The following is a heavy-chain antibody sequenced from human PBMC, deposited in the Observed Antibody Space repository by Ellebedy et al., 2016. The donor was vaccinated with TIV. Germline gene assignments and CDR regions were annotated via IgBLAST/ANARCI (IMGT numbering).Heavy chain of an antibody. CDR1: GYTFTSYD. Sequence: ASVKVSXXASGYTFTSYDIHWVRQAPGQGLEWMGWVSPNSGYTGYAQMFQGRVTMTRNTSINTAYTELRSLRSDDTAVYYCGTPMVGDFSYYYMDVWGKGTTVTVSS. V-gene: IGHV1-8*01. CDR2: VSPNSGYT. D-gene: IGHD5-18*01. CDR3: GTPMVGDFSYYYMDV. J-gene: IGHJ6*03.